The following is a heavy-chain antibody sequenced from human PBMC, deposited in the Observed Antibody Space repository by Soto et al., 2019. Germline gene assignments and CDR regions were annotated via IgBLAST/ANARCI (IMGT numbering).Heavy chain of an antibody. Sequence: ASVKVSCKASGYTFTSYGISWVRQAPGQGLEWMGWISAYNGNTNYAQKLQGRVTMTTDTSTSTAYMELRSLRSDDTAVYYCARGNLNLRFLEWLPNYFDYWGQGTRVTVSS. J-gene: IGHJ4*02. CDR3: ARGNLNLRFLEWLPNYFDY. V-gene: IGHV1-18*04. D-gene: IGHD3-3*01. CDR2: ISAYNGNT. CDR1: GYTFTSYG.